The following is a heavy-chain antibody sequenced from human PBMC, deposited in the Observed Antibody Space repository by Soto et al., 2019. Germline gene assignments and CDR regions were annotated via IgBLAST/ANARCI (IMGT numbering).Heavy chain of an antibody. CDR3: ARGLGYCTNGVWKYWFDP. J-gene: IGHJ5*02. CDR1: GGTFSSSA. V-gene: IGHV1-69*13. CDR2: IIPIFGTA. D-gene: IGHD2-8*01. Sequence: SVNVSFNASGGTFSSSAISWVLQAAGQGLEWMGGIIPIFGTANYAQKFQGRVTITADESTSTAYMELSSVGSEDTAVYYCARGLGYCTNGVWKYWFDPWGQATVVAV.